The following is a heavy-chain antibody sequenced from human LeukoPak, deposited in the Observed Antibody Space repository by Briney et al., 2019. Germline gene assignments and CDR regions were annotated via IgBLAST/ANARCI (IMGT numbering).Heavy chain of an antibody. V-gene: IGHV5-51*01. J-gene: IGHJ6*02. D-gene: IGHD2-15*01. CDR2: IYPGDSDT. CDR3: ARHGSGYCSGGSCYQYYYYGMDV. Sequence: GESLKISCKGSGYSFTSYWIGWVRQMPGKGLEWMGIIYPGDSDTRYSPSFQGQVAISADKSISTAYLQWSSLKASDTAMYYCARHGSGYCSGGSCYQYYYYGMDVWGQGTTVTVSS. CDR1: GYSFTSYW.